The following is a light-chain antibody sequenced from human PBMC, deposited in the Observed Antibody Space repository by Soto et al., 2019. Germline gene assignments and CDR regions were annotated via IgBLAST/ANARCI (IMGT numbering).Light chain of an antibody. Sequence: QSVLTQPASVSGSPGQSIPIFCTGTSSDVGGYNSVSWYQHHPGKAPKLMIYNVSNRPSGVSNRSSGSKSGNTASLTISGLQAEDEADYYCSSYPTSSTYASGTGTKVTVL. J-gene: IGLJ1*01. CDR1: SSDVGGYNS. CDR2: NVS. CDR3: SSYPTSSTYA. V-gene: IGLV2-14*03.